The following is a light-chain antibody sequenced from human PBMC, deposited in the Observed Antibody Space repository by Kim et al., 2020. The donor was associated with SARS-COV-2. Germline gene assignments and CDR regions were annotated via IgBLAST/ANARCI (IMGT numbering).Light chain of an antibody. CDR3: QQAKTFPYT. CDR2: AAS. CDR1: QDIGRW. V-gene: IGKV1-12*01. J-gene: IGKJ2*01. Sequence: SASVGERVTITCRASQDIGRWLAWFQQKPGKAPKLLIYAASILQSGVPSRYSGSGPGTECTLAISGLQPEDFATYYCQQAKTFPYTFAQGTKREI.